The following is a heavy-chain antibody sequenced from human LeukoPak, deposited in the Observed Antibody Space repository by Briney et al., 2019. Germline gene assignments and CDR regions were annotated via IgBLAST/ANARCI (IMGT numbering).Heavy chain of an antibody. CDR2: IKQDGSEK. CDR3: ARDLSYSGIDY. V-gene: IGHV3-7*01. Sequence: PGGSLRLSCAAAGFTFSSNWMSWVRQAPGRGLQWVANIKQDGSEKYYVDSVKGRFTISRDNAKKSLYLQMNSLRGEDTAVYYCARDLSYSGIDYWGQGTLVTVSS. CDR1: GFTFSSNW. J-gene: IGHJ4*02. D-gene: IGHD1-26*01.